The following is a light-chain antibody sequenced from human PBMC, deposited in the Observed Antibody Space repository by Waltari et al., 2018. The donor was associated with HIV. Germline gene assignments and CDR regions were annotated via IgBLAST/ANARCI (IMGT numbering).Light chain of an antibody. V-gene: IGKV1-5*03. CDR3: QQYYIYPRT. CDR2: EAS. CDR1: QSIGPW. Sequence: DIQMTQSPSTLSASVGDRVTITCRASQSIGPWLAWYQQRPGRAPNLLIYEASSLESGVPSRFSGSGSGTEFTLNSLQPDDFSTYYCQQYYIYPRTFGQGTKVEIK. J-gene: IGKJ1*01.